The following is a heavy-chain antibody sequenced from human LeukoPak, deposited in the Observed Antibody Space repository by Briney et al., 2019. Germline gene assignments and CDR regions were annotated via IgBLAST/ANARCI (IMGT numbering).Heavy chain of an antibody. CDR3: AREGPGIPSRSTTFDY. V-gene: IGHV3-23*01. J-gene: IGHJ4*02. CDR1: GFTFSNNA. D-gene: IGHD3-16*02. CDR2: ISNDGSRT. Sequence: GGSLRLSCAASGFTFSNNAMSWVRLAPGKGLEWVSAISNDGSRTYYADSVKGRFTISRDNSKRTQYLEMNSLRAEDTAVYFCAREGPGIPSRSTTFDYWGQGTLVTVSS.